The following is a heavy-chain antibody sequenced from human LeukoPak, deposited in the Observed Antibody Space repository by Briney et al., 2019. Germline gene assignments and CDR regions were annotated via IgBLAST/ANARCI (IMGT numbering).Heavy chain of an antibody. CDR1: GYTFTSYG. V-gene: IGHV1-18*01. J-gene: IGHJ6*03. CDR3: ARVPVSTPPPYYYYYMDV. CDR2: ISAYNGNT. D-gene: IGHD4-11*01. Sequence: ASVKVSCKASGYTFTSYGISWVRQAPGQGLEWMGWISAYNGNTNYAQKLQGRVTTTTDTSTSTAYMELRSLRSDDTAVYYCARVPVSTPPPYYYYYMDVWGKGTTVTVSS.